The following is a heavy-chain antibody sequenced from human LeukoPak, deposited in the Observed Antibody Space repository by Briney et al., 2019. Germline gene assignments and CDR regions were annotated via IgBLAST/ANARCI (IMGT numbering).Heavy chain of an antibody. Sequence: GASVKVSCKASGYTFTGYYIHWVRQAPGQGLEWMGWINPNSGGTNYAQNFQGRVTMTRDTSISTAYMELSSLISDDTAVYYCARDVGYYFDFWGQGTLVTVSS. CDR3: ARDVGYYFDF. D-gene: IGHD3-22*01. CDR1: GYTFTGYY. V-gene: IGHV1-2*02. J-gene: IGHJ4*02. CDR2: INPNSGGT.